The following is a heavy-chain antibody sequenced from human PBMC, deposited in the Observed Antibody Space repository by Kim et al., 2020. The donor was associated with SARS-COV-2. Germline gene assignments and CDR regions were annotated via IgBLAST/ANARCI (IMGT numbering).Heavy chain of an antibody. V-gene: IGHV3-23*01. Sequence: GGSLRLSCAASGFTFSSYAMSWVRQAPGKGLEWVSSISVSGGSTDYADSVKGRFTISRDNSKNTLYLQMNSLRAEDTAVYYCAKLGVVVNMPFDYWGQGTPVTVSS. CDR1: GFTFSSYA. CDR2: ISVSGGST. J-gene: IGHJ4*02. CDR3: AKLGVVVNMPFDY. D-gene: IGHD3-22*01.